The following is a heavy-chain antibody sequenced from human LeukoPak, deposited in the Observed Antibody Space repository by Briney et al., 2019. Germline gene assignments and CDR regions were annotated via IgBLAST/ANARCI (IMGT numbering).Heavy chain of an antibody. CDR3: AKAKYYYAAFDI. Sequence: ALRLSCAASGFTFDDYAMHWVRQAPGKGLKWVSGISWNSGSIGYADSVKGRFTISRDNAKNSLYLQMNSLRAEDTALYYCAKAKYYYAAFDIWGQGTMVTVSS. J-gene: IGHJ3*02. D-gene: IGHD3-10*01. V-gene: IGHV3-9*01. CDR2: ISWNSGSI. CDR1: GFTFDDYA.